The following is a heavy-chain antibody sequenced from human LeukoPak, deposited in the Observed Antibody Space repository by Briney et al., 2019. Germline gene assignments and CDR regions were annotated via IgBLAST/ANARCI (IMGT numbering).Heavy chain of an antibody. V-gene: IGHV4-38-2*02. CDR2: IYHSGST. D-gene: IGHD1-26*01. CDR3: ASIQWELPFDY. Sequence: PSETLSLTCTVSGYSISSGYYWGWIRQPPGKGLEWIGSIYHSGSTYYNPSLKSRVTISVDTSKNQFSLKLSSVTAADTAVYYCASIQWELPFDYWGQGTLVTVSS. J-gene: IGHJ4*02. CDR1: GYSISSGYY.